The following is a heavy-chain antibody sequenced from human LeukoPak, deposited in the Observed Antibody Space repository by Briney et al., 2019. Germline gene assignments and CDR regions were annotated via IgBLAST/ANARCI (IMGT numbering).Heavy chain of an antibody. V-gene: IGHV4-59*01. CDR3: ASSAGIENPLN. D-gene: IGHD1-1*01. CDR2: IYYSGST. Sequence: SETLSLTCTVSGGSISSYYWSWIRQPPGKGLEWLGYIYYSGSTNYNPSLKSRVTISVDTSKNQFSLKLGSVTAADTAVYYCASSAGIENPLNWGQGTLVTVSS. CDR1: GGSISSYY. J-gene: IGHJ4*02.